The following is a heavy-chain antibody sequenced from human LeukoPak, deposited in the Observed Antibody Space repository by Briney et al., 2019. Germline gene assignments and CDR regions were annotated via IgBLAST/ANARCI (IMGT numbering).Heavy chain of an antibody. V-gene: IGHV4-61*02. J-gene: IGHJ4*02. CDR2: IYTSGST. Sequence: PSQTLSLNGTVSGGSISSGSYYWSWIRQPAGKGLEWIGRIYTSGSTNYNPSLKSRVTISVDTSKNQFSLKLSSVTAADTAVYYCASFRIAAAGTWYYFDYWGQGTLVTVSS. D-gene: IGHD6-13*01. CDR1: GGSISSGSYY. CDR3: ASFRIAAAGTWYYFDY.